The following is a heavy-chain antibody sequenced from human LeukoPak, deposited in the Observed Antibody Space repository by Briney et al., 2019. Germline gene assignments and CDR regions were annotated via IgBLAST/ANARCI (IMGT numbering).Heavy chain of an antibody. J-gene: IGHJ5*02. Sequence: SETLSLTCAVSGYSISSGYYWGWIRQPPGKGLEWIGSIYHSGSTYYNPSLKSRVTISVDTSKNQFSLKLSSVTAADTAVYYCARHGKLSRSSGWYERWRWFDPWGQGTLVTVSS. CDR3: ARHGKLSRSSGWYERWRWFDP. CDR1: GYSISSGYY. CDR2: IYHSGST. V-gene: IGHV4-38-2*01. D-gene: IGHD6-19*01.